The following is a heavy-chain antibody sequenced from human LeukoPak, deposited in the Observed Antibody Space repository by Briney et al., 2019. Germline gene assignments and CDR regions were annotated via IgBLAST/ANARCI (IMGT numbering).Heavy chain of an antibody. V-gene: IGHV4-4*09. CDR3: ARPIIAAAGLIDAFDI. Sequence: SETLSLTCTVSGGCISSYYWSWIRQPPGKGLEWIGYIYTSGSTNYNPSLKSRVTISVDTSKNQFSLKLSSVTTADTAVYYCARPIIAAAGLIDAFDIWGQGTMVTVSS. CDR2: IYTSGST. J-gene: IGHJ3*02. D-gene: IGHD6-13*01. CDR1: GGCISSYY.